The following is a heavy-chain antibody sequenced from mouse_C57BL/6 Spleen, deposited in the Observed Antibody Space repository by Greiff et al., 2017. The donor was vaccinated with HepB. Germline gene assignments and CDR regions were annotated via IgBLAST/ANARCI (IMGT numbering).Heavy chain of an antibody. CDR3: ARDSSGLPWFAY. D-gene: IGHD3-2*02. CDR2: IYPGDGDT. V-gene: IGHV1-80*01. Sequence: QVQLKESGAELVKPGASVKISCKASGYAFSSYWMNWVKQRPGKGLEWIGQIYPGDGDTNYNGKFKGKATMTADKSSSTAYMQLSSLTSEDSAVYFCARDSSGLPWFAYWGQGTLVTVSA. CDR1: GYAFSSYW. J-gene: IGHJ3*01.